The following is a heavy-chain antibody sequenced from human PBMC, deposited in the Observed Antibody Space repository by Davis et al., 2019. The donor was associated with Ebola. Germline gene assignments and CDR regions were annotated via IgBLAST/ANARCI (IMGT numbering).Heavy chain of an antibody. CDR2: ISYDGSNK. J-gene: IGHJ4*02. V-gene: IGHV3-30-3*01. CDR1: GFTFSSYA. D-gene: IGHD2-15*01. Sequence: GESLKISCAASGFTFSSYAMHWVRQAPGKGLEWVAVISYDGSNKYYADSVKGRFTISRDNPKNTLYLQMNSLRAEDTAVYYCARVGGGYYFDYWGQGTLVTVSS. CDR3: ARVGGGYYFDY.